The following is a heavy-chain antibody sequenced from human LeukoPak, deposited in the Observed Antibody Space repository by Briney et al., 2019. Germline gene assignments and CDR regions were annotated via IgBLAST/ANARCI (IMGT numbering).Heavy chain of an antibody. Sequence: GGSLRLSCAASGFTFDDYAMHWVRQAPGKGLEWVSLISGDGGSTYSANSVKGRFTISRDNAKNTLYLQMNSLRAEDTAVYYCARDLWPLGYYYGMDVWGQGTTVTVSS. CDR3: ARDLWPLGYYYGMDV. J-gene: IGHJ6*02. CDR1: GFTFDDYA. V-gene: IGHV3-43*02. CDR2: ISGDGGST. D-gene: IGHD3-16*01.